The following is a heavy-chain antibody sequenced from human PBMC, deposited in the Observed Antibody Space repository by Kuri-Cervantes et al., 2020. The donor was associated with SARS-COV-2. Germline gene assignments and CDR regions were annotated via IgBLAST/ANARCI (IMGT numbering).Heavy chain of an antibody. Sequence: ESLKISCAVYGESFIGYYWSWVRQPPGKGLEWIGDINHSGSTNYNPSLKSRVTISLDTPTNQFSLKLSSVTAADTAVYYCARVFTASFDFWGQGTLVTVSS. CDR1: GESFIGYY. CDR3: ARVFTASFDF. V-gene: IGHV4-34*01. CDR2: INHSGST. J-gene: IGHJ4*02.